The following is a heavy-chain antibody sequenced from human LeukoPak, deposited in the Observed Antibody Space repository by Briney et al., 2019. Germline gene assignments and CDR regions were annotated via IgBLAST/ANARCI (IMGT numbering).Heavy chain of an antibody. J-gene: IGHJ4*02. CDR1: GFTFSSYA. V-gene: IGHV3-23*01. CDR3: AKSITMIVAGFDY. CDR2: FSGSGGST. Sequence: GGSLRLSCAASGFTFSSYAMSWVRQAPGKGLEWVSSFSGSGGSTYYADSVKGRFTISRDNSKNTLYLQMNSLRAEDTAVYYCAKSITMIVAGFDYWGQGTLVTVSS. D-gene: IGHD3-22*01.